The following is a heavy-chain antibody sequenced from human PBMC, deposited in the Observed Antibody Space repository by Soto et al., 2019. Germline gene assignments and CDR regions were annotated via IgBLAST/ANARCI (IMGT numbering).Heavy chain of an antibody. CDR2: ISGSGGST. Sequence: GGSLRLSCAASGFTFSSYAMSWVRQAPGKGLEWVSAISGSGGSTYYADSVKGRFTISRDNSKNTLYLQMNSLRAEDTAVYYGAKDRITMIVVVITTGMDVWGQGTTVTVSS. CDR1: GFTFSSYA. V-gene: IGHV3-23*01. CDR3: AKDRITMIVVVITTGMDV. J-gene: IGHJ6*02. D-gene: IGHD3-22*01.